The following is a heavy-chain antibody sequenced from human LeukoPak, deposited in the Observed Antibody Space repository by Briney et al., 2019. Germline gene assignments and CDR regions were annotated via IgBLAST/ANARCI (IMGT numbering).Heavy chain of an antibody. D-gene: IGHD3-16*01. Sequence: QPGGSLRLSCAASGFTVSTNYMNWVRQAPGKGLEWVSAISGSGGSTYYADSVKGRFTISRDNSKNTLYLQINSLRAEDTAVYYCAKDGPLRLGWFDPWGQGTLVTVSS. J-gene: IGHJ5*02. CDR2: ISGSGGST. V-gene: IGHV3-23*01. CDR1: GFTVSTNY. CDR3: AKDGPLRLGWFDP.